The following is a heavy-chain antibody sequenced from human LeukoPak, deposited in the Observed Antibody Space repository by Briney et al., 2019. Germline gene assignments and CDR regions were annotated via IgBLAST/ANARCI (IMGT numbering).Heavy chain of an antibody. D-gene: IGHD2-2*02. J-gene: IGHJ5*02. CDR3: ARDSSGYCSSTSCYNDGWFDP. CDR1: GYTFTSYY. V-gene: IGHV1-46*01. CDR2: INPSGGST. Sequence: ASVKVSCKASGYTFTSYYMHWVRQPPGQGLEWMGIINPSGGSTSYAQKFQGRVTMTTDTSASTAYMELRSLRADDTAVYYCARDSSGYCSSTSCYNDGWFDPWGQGTLVTVSS.